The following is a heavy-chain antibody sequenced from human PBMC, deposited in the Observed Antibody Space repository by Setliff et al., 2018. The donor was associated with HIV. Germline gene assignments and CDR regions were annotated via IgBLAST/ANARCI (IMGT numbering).Heavy chain of an antibody. CDR3: AKARTTVTSALDS. J-gene: IGHJ4*02. V-gene: IGHV3-23*01. Sequence: GGSLRLSCAASGFAFSASAMSWVRQAPGKGLEGVTDISGSGGATYYADSVRGRFTVSRDNSGRTLYLQINSLRAEDTAIYYCAKARTTVTSALDSWGQGTLVTVSS. D-gene: IGHD4-17*01. CDR2: ISGSGGAT. CDR1: GFAFSASA.